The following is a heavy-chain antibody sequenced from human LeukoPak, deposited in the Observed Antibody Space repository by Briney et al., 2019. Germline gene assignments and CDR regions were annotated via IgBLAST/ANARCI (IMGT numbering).Heavy chain of an antibody. J-gene: IGHJ3*02. CDR1: GFTVSSNY. V-gene: IGHV3-53*01. CDR2: IYSGGRT. CDR3: ASRGYCSSTSCSKGAFDI. Sequence: GGSLRLSCAASGFTVSSNYMSWVRQAPGKGLEWVSVIYSGGRTYYADSVKGRFTISRDNSKNTLYLQMNSLRAEDTAVYCCASRGYCSSTSCSKGAFDIWGQGTMVTVSS. D-gene: IGHD2-2*03.